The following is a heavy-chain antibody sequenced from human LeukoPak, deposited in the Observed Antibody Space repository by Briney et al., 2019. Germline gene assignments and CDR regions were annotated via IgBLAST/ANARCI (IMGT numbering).Heavy chain of an antibody. Sequence: SGGSLRLSCAASGFTFSSYWMSWVRQAPGKGLERVANIKQDGSEKYYVDSVKGRFTISRDNAKNSLYLQMNSLRAEDTAVYYCAPQGGSSPNGFDYWGQGTLVTVSS. J-gene: IGHJ4*02. V-gene: IGHV3-7*02. CDR2: IKQDGSEK. D-gene: IGHD1-26*01. CDR3: APQGGSSPNGFDY. CDR1: GFTFSSYW.